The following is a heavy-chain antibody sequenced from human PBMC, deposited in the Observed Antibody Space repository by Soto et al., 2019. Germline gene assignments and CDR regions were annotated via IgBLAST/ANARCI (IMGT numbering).Heavy chain of an antibody. D-gene: IGHD6-13*01. CDR2: VYYTGTT. J-gene: IGHJ4*02. CDR1: GGSISSYF. V-gene: IGHV4-59*01. Sequence: QVQLQESGPGLLKPSETLSLTCTVSGGSISSYFYIWVRQPPGKGLEWIGSVYYTGTTDYNPSLKSRVTISVDTSKTQFSLNLRSVTAAATAVYYCARDLAAVPRAFDYWGRGTLVTVSS. CDR3: ARDLAAVPRAFDY.